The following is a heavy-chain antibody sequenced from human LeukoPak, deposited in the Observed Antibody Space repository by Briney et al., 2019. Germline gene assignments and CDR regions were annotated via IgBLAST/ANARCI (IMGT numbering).Heavy chain of an antibody. D-gene: IGHD6-13*01. V-gene: IGHV4-34*01. Sequence: SETLSLTCAVYGGSFSGYYWSWIRQPPGKGLEWIGEINHIGSTNYNPSLKSRVTISVDTSKNQFSLKLSSVTAAGTAVYYCARGGQVAAASPFDYWGQGTLVTVSS. J-gene: IGHJ4*02. CDR3: ARGGQVAAASPFDY. CDR1: GGSFSGYY. CDR2: INHIGST.